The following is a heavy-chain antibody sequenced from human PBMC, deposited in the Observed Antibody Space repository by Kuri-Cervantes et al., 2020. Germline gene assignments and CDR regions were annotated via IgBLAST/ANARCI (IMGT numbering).Heavy chain of an antibody. J-gene: IGHJ6*02. CDR3: AREGPELWFGELLDPRWYYYGMDV. V-gene: IGHV3-53*01. D-gene: IGHD3-10*01. Sequence: RGSLRLSCAASGFTFDDYAMHWVRQAPGKGLEWVSVIYSGGSTYYADSVKGRFTISRDNSKNTLYLQMNSLRAEDTAVYYCAREGPELWFGELLDPRWYYYGMDVWGQGTTVTVSS. CDR1: GFTFDDYA. CDR2: IYSGGST.